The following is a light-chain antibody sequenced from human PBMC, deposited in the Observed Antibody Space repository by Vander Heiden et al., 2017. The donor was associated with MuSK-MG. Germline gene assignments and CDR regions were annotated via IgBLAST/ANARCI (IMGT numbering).Light chain of an antibody. CDR2: DAS. V-gene: IGKV3-11*01. Sequence: DIVFTQSPATLSLSPGERATLSCRASQSVSSYLAWYQQKPGQAPRLLIYDASNRATGIPARFSGSGYGTDFTLTISSRDPEDFAVYYCQHRSNSPLITFGQGTQVXIK. CDR3: QHRSNSPLIT. J-gene: IGKJ5*01. CDR1: QSVSSY.